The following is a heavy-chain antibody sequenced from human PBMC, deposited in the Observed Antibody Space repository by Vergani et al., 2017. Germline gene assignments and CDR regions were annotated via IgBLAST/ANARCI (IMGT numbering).Heavy chain of an antibody. CDR3: ARTADEWELPHRRYFDY. CDR1: SFKLGDYG. CDR2: TWYEGNNN. D-gene: IGHD1-26*01. V-gene: IGHV3-33*01. Sequence: QVQLVESGGGVVQPGRSLRLSCTPSSFKLGDYGMHWVRQAPGRGLEWVSMTWYEGNNNYYADSVKGRFTISKDISKNTLYLQMNSLRGDDTAVYYCARTADEWELPHRRYFDYWGQGTLVTVSS. J-gene: IGHJ4*02.